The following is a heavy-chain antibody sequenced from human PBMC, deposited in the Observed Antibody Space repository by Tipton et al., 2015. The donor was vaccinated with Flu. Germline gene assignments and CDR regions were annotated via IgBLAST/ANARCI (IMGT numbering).Heavy chain of an antibody. CDR1: GGSFSAYY. J-gene: IGHJ4*02. CDR2: IYNSEYT. V-gene: IGHV4-59*12. Sequence: TLSLTCAVYGGSFSAYYWSWIRQPPGKGLEWIGYIYNSEYTKYNPSLKSRVTISVDTSKNQFSLQLRSVTAADTAVYYCARDPSLGMPDFFDFWGQGTLVTASS. D-gene: IGHD2-2*01. CDR3: ARDPSLGMPDFFDF.